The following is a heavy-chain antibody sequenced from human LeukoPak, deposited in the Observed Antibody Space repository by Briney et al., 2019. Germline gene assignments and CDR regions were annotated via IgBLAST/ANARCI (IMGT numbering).Heavy chain of an antibody. Sequence: HPGGSLRLSCAASGFTFSSYGMHWVRQAPGKGLEWVAFIRYDGSNKYYADSVSGRFTITRDNSKNTLYLQMNSLRDEDTAVYYCAKESGGTYSSSWRLDYWGQGTLVTVSS. V-gene: IGHV3-30*02. CDR2: IRYDGSNK. D-gene: IGHD6-13*01. J-gene: IGHJ4*02. CDR3: AKESGGTYSSSWRLDY. CDR1: GFTFSSYG.